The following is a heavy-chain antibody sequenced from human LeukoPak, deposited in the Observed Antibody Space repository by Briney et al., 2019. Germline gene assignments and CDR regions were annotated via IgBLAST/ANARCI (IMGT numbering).Heavy chain of an antibody. CDR1: GYTFTGYY. D-gene: IGHD3-22*01. V-gene: IGHV1-2*02. CDR2: INPNSGGT. Sequence: ASVKVSCKASGYTFTGYYMHWVRQAPGQGLEWMGWINPNSGGTNYAQKFQGRVTMTRDTSISTAYMELSRLRSDDTAVYYCAKDRLSHYYDSSGYYSGYYFDYWGQGTLVTVSS. J-gene: IGHJ4*02. CDR3: AKDRLSHYYDSSGYYSGYYFDY.